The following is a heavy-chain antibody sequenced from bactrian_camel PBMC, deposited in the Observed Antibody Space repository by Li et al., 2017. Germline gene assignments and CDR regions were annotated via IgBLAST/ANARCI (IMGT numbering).Heavy chain of an antibody. CDR1: GYVSTSHC. V-gene: IGHV3S53*01. J-gene: IGHJ4*01. D-gene: IGHD4*01. CDR3: SADTEDFCYYGAAMKEGW. Sequence: HVQLVESGGGSVQAGGSLRLSCVASGYVSTSHCIGWFRQPPGEEREAVAAVYRADSTFYADSVKGRFTISLDNAKNTLYLQMYSLKPEDTAMYYCSADTEDFCYYGAAMKEGWWGRGTQVTVAS. CDR2: VYRADST.